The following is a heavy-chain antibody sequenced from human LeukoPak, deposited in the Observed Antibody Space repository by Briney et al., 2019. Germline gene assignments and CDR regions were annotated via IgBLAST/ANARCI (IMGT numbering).Heavy chain of an antibody. V-gene: IGHV4-59*11. D-gene: IGHD3-3*01. J-gene: IGHJ6*03. Sequence: PSETLSLTCTVSGGSISSHYWSWIRQPSGKGLEWIGYIYYSGSTNYNPSLKSRVTISVDTSKNQFSLKLSSVTAADTAGYYCARVRTVSDYDFWSGYYNAYYYMDVWGKGTTVTVSS. CDR2: IYYSGST. CDR1: GGSISSHY. CDR3: ARVRTVSDYDFWSGYYNAYYYMDV.